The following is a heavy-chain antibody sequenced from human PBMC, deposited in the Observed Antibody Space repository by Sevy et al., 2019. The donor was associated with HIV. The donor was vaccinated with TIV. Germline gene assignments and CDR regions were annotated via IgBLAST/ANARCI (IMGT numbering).Heavy chain of an antibody. CDR1: GFTFSSYG. Sequence: GGSLRLSCAASGFTFSSYGMHWVRQAPGKGLEWVAVIWYDGSNKYYADSVKGRFTISRDNSKNTLYLQMNSRRAEDTAVYYCARGLQAGSYRAYYYYYYGMDVWGQGTTVTVSS. V-gene: IGHV3-33*01. J-gene: IGHJ6*02. CDR3: ARGLQAGSYRAYYYYYYGMDV. D-gene: IGHD1-26*01. CDR2: IWYDGSNK.